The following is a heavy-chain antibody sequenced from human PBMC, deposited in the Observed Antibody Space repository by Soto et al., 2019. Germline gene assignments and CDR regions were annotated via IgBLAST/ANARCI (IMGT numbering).Heavy chain of an antibody. CDR1: GGSISCYY. CDR3: ARGGTDCSGGSCYSQDTVFDY. D-gene: IGHD2-15*01. Sequence: AETLSPSCTVKGGSISCYYGSLIRQPPGKGLEWIGYIYCSGSTNYNPSLKSRVTISVDKSKNQFSLKLSSVTAADTAVYYCARGGTDCSGGSCYSQDTVFDYWGQGTLVTVSS. V-gene: IGHV4-59*01. J-gene: IGHJ4*02. CDR2: IYCSGST.